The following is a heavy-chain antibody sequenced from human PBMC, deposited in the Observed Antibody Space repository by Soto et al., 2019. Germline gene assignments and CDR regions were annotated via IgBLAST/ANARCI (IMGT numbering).Heavy chain of an antibody. D-gene: IGHD3-22*01. CDR3: ARALTFYYDNSDYLDPKKDWFDP. J-gene: IGHJ5*02. V-gene: IGHV4-59*01. Sequence: SETLSLTCTVAGDSINRYYWSWIRQPPGKGLEWIGDIYYSGITNYNPSLRSRLTISVDTSKTQFSLKLSSVTAADTAFYYCARALTFYYDNSDYLDPKKDWFDPWGQGTLVTVSS. CDR2: IYYSGIT. CDR1: GDSINRYY.